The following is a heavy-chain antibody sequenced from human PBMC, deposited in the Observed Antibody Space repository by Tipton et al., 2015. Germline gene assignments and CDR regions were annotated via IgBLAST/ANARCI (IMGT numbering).Heavy chain of an antibody. D-gene: IGHD5-18*01. CDR3: ARGVDAPMDSDAFDV. V-gene: IGHV4-31*03. CDR1: GGSISSPNYF. CDR2: IYYNGNA. Sequence: LRLSCTVSGGSISSPNYFWVWIRQHPGKGLEWIGYIYYNGNAYYNPSLESRVTMSRDTSKNQLSLKLTSVTAADTAVYYCARGVDAPMDSDAFDVWGQGTTVTVSS. J-gene: IGHJ3*01.